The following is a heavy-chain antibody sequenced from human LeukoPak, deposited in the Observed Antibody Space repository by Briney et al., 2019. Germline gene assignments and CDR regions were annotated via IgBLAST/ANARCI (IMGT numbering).Heavy chain of an antibody. J-gene: IGHJ5*02. D-gene: IGHD2-15*01. CDR1: GFTVSDYY. CDR2: ISNSGSTI. CDR3: ARGADGVSSNSRGWFDP. Sequence: GGSLRLSCAASGFTVSDYYMSWIRQAPGKGLEWVSYISNSGSTINYADSVKGRFTISRDNAKNSLYLQMNSLRAEDTAVYYCARGADGVSSNSRGWFDPWGQGTLVTVSS. V-gene: IGHV3-11*04.